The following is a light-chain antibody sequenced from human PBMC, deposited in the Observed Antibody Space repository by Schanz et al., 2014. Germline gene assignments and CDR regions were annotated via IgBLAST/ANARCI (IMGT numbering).Light chain of an antibody. V-gene: IGLV2-23*01. CDR2: EGS. Sequence: QSALTQPPSASGSPGQSITISCTGTSSDVGGYNYVSWYQQHPGKAPKLMIYEGSKRPSGVSNRFSASKSGTTASLTISGLQAEDEADYYCCSYAGTSTTVPFGGGTKLTVL. J-gene: IGLJ2*01. CDR3: CSYAGTSTTVP. CDR1: SSDVGGYNY.